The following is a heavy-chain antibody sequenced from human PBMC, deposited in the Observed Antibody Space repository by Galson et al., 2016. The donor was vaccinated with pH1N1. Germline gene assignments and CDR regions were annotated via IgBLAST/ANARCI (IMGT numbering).Heavy chain of an antibody. J-gene: IGHJ4*02. Sequence: SVKVSCKASGGTFSFYSFSWLRQAPGQGLEWMGGIIPIFGTPNYAQKFQGRVAITADESSSTAYMELSSLRSEDTAVYYCASHSLRDGYNLYYFDSWGQGTLVTVSS. CDR1: GGTFSFYS. CDR3: ASHSLRDGYNLYYFDS. CDR2: IIPIFGTP. V-gene: IGHV1-69*13. D-gene: IGHD5-24*01.